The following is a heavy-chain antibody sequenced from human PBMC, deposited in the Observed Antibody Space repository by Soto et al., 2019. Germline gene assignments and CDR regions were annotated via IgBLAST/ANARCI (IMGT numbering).Heavy chain of an antibody. J-gene: IGHJ4*02. CDR1: GFTFSNYW. Sequence: GGSLRLSCAASGFTFSNYWMTWVRQAPGKGLEWVANLKQDGSQKYYVDSVKGRFTVSRDNAKNSLYLQLNSLRAEDTAVYNCARGQTTTYWGQGTLVTVSS. D-gene: IGHD1-7*01. CDR3: ARGQTTTY. CDR2: LKQDGSQK. V-gene: IGHV3-7*01.